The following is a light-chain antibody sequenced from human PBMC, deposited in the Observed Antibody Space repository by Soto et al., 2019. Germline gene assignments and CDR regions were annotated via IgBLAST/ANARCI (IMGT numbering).Light chain of an antibody. J-gene: IGLJ1*01. Sequence: QSVLTLPPSASGSPGQSVTISCTGTSSDVGKYDYVSWFQHHPGKAPKLIIYEVSKRPSGVPDRFSGSKSGSTASLTVSGLQTEDEADYYGNSYVAGSIGFGTGTKVTVL. V-gene: IGLV2-8*01. CDR2: EVS. CDR3: NSYVAGSIG. CDR1: SSDVGKYDY.